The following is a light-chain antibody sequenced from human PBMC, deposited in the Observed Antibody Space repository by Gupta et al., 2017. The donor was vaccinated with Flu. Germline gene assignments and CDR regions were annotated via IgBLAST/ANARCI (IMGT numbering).Light chain of an antibody. CDR1: NLGDKY. Sequence: SYELSQPPSVSVPPGQTASITCSGDNLGDKYASWYQQKPVQSPVLVIYQDTKRPSGIPERFSASNSGNTATLTISGAQAMDEADYYCQAWDSRTAVFGGGTKLTVL. CDR2: QDT. J-gene: IGLJ3*02. CDR3: QAWDSRTAV. V-gene: IGLV3-1*01.